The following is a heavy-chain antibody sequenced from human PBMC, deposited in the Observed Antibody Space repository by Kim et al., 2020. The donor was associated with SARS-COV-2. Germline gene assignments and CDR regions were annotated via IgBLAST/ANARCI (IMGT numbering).Heavy chain of an antibody. V-gene: IGHV1-3*01. J-gene: IGHJ4*02. CDR3: ARDGTTRNGGYYFDY. D-gene: IGHD1-1*01. Sequence: QKVPSRVTITRSTSASTAYMELSSLRSEDTAVYYCARDGTTRNGGYYFDYWGQGALVTVSS.